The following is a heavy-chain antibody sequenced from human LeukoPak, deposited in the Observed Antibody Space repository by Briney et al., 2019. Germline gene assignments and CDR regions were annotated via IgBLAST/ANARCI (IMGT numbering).Heavy chain of an antibody. CDR1: GGTFSSYA. J-gene: IGHJ6*04. Sequence: SVKVSCKASGGTFSSYAISWVRQAPGQGLEWMGGIIPIFGTANYAQKFQGRVTITADESTSTAHMELSSLRSEDTAVYYCARGGYCSGGSCVYYYYGMDVWGKGTTVAVSS. CDR3: ARGGYCSGGSCVYYYYGMDV. D-gene: IGHD2-15*01. CDR2: IIPIFGTA. V-gene: IGHV1-69*01.